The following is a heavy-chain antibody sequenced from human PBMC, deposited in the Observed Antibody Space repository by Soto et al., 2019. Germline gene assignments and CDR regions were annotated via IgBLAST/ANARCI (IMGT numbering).Heavy chain of an antibody. CDR3: AKDRAAYGDRPYYFDY. V-gene: IGHV3-23*01. CDR1: GFTFSSYA. J-gene: IGHJ4*02. D-gene: IGHD4-17*01. Sequence: EVQLLGSGGGLVQPGGSLRLSCAASGFTFSSYAMSWVRQVPGKGLEWVSAISGSGGSTYYADSVKGRFTISRDNSKNTLYLQMNSLRAEDTAVYYCAKDRAAYGDRPYYFDYWGQGTLVTVSS. CDR2: ISGSGGST.